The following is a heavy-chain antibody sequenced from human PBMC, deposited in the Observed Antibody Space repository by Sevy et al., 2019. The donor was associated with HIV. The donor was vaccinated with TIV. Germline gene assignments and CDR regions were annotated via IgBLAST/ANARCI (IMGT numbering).Heavy chain of an antibody. V-gene: IGHV1-18*01. Sequence: ASVKVSCKASGYTFTSYGISWVRQAPGQGLEWMGWISAYNGNTNYAQKLQGRVTMTTDTSTSTAYMELRSLRSDDTAGYYCARSEQYSYGLYYFDYWGQGTLVTVSS. D-gene: IGHD5-18*01. CDR2: ISAYNGNT. CDR1: GYTFTSYG. CDR3: ARSEQYSYGLYYFDY. J-gene: IGHJ4*02.